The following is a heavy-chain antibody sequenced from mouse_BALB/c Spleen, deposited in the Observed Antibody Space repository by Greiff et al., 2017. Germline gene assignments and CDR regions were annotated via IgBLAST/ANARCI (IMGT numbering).Heavy chain of an antibody. CDR1: GFTFSSFG. CDR2: ISSGSSTI. V-gene: IGHV5-17*02. Sequence: EVKLMESGGGLVQPGGSRKLSCAASGFTFSSFGMHWVRQAPEKGLEWVAYISSGSSTIYYADTVKGRFTISRDNPKNTLFLQMTSLRSEDTAMYYCAREGDWDDAMDYRGQGTSVTVSS. CDR3: AREGDWDDAMDY. D-gene: IGHD4-1*01. J-gene: IGHJ4*01.